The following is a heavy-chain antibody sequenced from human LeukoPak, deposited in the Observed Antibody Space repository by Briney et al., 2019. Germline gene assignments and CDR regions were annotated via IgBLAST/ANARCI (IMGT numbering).Heavy chain of an antibody. Sequence: ASVKVSCKASGGTFSGYAISWVRQAPGQGLEWMGGIIPIFGTANYAQKFQGRVTITTDESTSTAYMELSSLRSEDTAVYYCARGPIAVAAGHYYYYYMDVWGKGTTVTVSS. CDR2: IIPIFGTA. CDR3: ARGPIAVAAGHYYYYYMDV. J-gene: IGHJ6*03. CDR1: GGTFSGYA. V-gene: IGHV1-69*05. D-gene: IGHD6-19*01.